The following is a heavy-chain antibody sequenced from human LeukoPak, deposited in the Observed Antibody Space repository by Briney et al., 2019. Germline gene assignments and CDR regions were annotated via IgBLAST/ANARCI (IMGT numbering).Heavy chain of an antibody. CDR1: GGTFSSYA. V-gene: IGHV1-69*13. Sequence: ASVKVSCKASGGTFSSYAISWVRQAPGQGLEWMGGIIPIFGTANYAQKFQGRVTITADESTSTAYMELSSLRSEDTAVYYCARSRGVVITPADYYYYMDVWGKGTTVTVSS. CDR2: IIPIFGTA. J-gene: IGHJ6*03. CDR3: ARSRGVVITPADYYYYMDV. D-gene: IGHD3-22*01.